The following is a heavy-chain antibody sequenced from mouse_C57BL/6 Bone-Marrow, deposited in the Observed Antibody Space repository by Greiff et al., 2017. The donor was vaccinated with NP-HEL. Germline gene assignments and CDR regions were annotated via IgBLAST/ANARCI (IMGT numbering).Heavy chain of an antibody. CDR1: GFTFSSYA. D-gene: IGHD1-1*01. CDR3: ARDRAYYYGTLDY. Sequence: DVMLVESGGGLVKPGGSLKLSCAASGFTFSSYAMSWVRQTPEKRLEWVATISDGGSYTYYPDNVKGRFTISRDNAKNNLYLQMSHLKSEDTAMYYCARDRAYYYGTLDYWGQGTTLTVSS. J-gene: IGHJ2*01. CDR2: ISDGGSYT. V-gene: IGHV5-4*01.